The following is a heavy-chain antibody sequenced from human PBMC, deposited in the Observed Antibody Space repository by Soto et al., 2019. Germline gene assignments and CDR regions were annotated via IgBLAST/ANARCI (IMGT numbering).Heavy chain of an antibody. Sequence: SETLSLTCTVSNGSISNGDYYWIWVRQSPGKGLESIGYIYFTGTTYYNPSLQSRLSISVDRSKSQMSLRLTSVTAADTAVYYCARLYWSYYASSGYLDQWGHGTLVTVSS. J-gene: IGHJ4*01. CDR2: IYFTGTT. CDR3: ARLYWSYYASSGYLDQ. CDR1: NGSISNGDYY. V-gene: IGHV4-30-4*01. D-gene: IGHD3-22*01.